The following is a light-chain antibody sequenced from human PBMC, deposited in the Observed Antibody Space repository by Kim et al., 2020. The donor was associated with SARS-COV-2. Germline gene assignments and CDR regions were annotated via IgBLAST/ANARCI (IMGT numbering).Light chain of an antibody. CDR1: LSVTKY. CDR2: DTS. CDR3: QQPAKWSPWT. V-gene: IGKV3-11*01. J-gene: IGKJ1*01. Sequence: IVLTQSPANLSLSPGERATLSCRASLSVTKYLAWYQQSHGQPTRRLVYDTSNRATGVPPRFSGSGCGTDFTLTISGPGPEDSAVYFCQQPAKWSPWTFGQGTKVEIK.